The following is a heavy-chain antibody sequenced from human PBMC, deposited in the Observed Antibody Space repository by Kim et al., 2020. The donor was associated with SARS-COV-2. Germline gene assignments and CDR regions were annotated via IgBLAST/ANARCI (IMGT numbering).Heavy chain of an antibody. CDR1: GFTFSGST. Sequence: GGSLRLSCAASGFTFSGSTMLWVRQASGKGLEWVGRIRSKADNYATAYAASVKGRFTISRDDSKNTAYLQMNSLKTEDTAVYYCTTYYDSSSYYWGQGTLVTVSS. J-gene: IGHJ4*02. V-gene: IGHV3-73*01. CDR3: TTYYDSSSYY. D-gene: IGHD3-22*01. CDR2: IRSKADNYAT.